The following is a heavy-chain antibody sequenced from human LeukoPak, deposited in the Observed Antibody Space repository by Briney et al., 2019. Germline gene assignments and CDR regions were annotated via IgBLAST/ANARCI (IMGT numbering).Heavy chain of an antibody. CDR1: GFTFSSYA. V-gene: IGHV3-30*07. CDR3: ARVYDSSGYYYARYYFDY. J-gene: IGHJ4*02. CDR2: ISYDGSNK. D-gene: IGHD3-22*01. Sequence: GGSLRLSCAASGFTFSSYAMHWVRQAPGKGLEWVAVISYDGSNKYYADSVKGRFTISRDNAKNSLYLQMNSLRAEDTAVYYCARVYDSSGYYYARYYFDYWGQGTLVTVSS.